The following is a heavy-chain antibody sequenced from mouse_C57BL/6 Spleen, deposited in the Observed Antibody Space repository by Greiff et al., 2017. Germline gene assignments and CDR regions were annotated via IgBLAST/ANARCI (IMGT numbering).Heavy chain of an antibody. CDR2: IRNKANGYTT. J-gene: IGHJ3*01. CDR1: GFTFTDYY. CDR3: ARDEKGPMDYGPAWFAY. Sequence: EVQLVESGGGLVQPGGSLSLSCAASGFTFTDYYMSWVRQPPGKALEWLGFIRNKANGYTTEYSASVKGRFTISRDNSQSILYLQMNALRAEDSAAYYGARDEKGPMDYGPAWFAYWGQGTLVTVSA. V-gene: IGHV7-3*01. D-gene: IGHD1-1*02.